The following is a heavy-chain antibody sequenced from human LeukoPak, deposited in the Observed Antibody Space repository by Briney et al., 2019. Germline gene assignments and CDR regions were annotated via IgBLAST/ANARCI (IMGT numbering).Heavy chain of an antibody. J-gene: IGHJ4*02. CDR1: GGTFSSYA. CDR3: ATRGPGYGDYEFDY. CDR2: IIPILGIA. Sequence: GASVKVSCKASGGTFSSYAISWVRQAPGQGLEWMGRIIPILGIANYAQKFQGRVTITADKSTSTAYMELSSLRSEDTAVYYCATRGPGYGDYEFDYWGQGTLVTVSS. V-gene: IGHV1-69*04. D-gene: IGHD4-17*01.